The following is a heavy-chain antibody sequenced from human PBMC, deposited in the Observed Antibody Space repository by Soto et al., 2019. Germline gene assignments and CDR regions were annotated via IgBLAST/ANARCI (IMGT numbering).Heavy chain of an antibody. CDR2: IFPGDSDT. V-gene: IGHV5-51*01. CDR3: TRHPTLTEAFDI. Sequence: GESVKIACKVSGYSFTSYCISLGLQIPGKGLEWMGIIFPGDSDTRYSPSFQGQVTISADKSISTAYLQWSSLQASDTAMFYCTRHPTLTEAFDICGQGTMVTVS. D-gene: IGHD1-1*01. J-gene: IGHJ3*02. CDR1: GYSFTSYC.